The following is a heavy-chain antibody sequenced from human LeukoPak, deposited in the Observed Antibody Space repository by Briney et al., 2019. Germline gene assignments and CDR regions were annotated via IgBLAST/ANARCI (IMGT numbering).Heavy chain of an antibody. CDR2: IIRDGTGS. J-gene: IGHJ4*02. CDR1: GFTFSSHW. D-gene: IGHD6-25*01. Sequence: GGSLRLSCAASGFTFSSHWMHWVRQVPGKGLVWAGRIIRDGTGSNYADFIEGRFTISRDNAKNILYLQMNSLRVEDTGVYYCATGESAPRNDYWGQGTLVTVSS. CDR3: ATGESAPRNDY. V-gene: IGHV3-74*01.